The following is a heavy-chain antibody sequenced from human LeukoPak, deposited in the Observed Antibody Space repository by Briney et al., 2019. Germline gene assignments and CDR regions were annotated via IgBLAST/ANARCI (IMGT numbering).Heavy chain of an antibody. D-gene: IGHD5-18*01. J-gene: IGHJ4*02. Sequence: GGSLRLSCAASGFTFSSYSMNWVRQAPGKGLEWVSSISSSSSCIYYADSVKGRFTISRDNAKNSLYLQMNSLRAEDTAVYYCAICNVDTAGVDYWGQGTLVTVSS. CDR1: GFTFSSYS. V-gene: IGHV3-21*01. CDR2: ISSSSSCI. CDR3: AICNVDTAGVDY.